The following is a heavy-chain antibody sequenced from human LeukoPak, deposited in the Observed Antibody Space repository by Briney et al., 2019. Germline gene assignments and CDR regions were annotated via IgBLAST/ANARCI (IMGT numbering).Heavy chain of an antibody. CDR1: GYTFTSYA. Sequence: ASVKVSCKASGYTFTSYAMHLVRQAPGQRLEWMGWIKAGNGNTKYSQKFQGRVTITRDTSASTAYMELSSLRSEDTAVYYCAITYYYDSSGLFFAFDIWGQGTMVTVSS. CDR3: AITYYYDSSGLFFAFDI. J-gene: IGHJ3*02. V-gene: IGHV1-3*01. D-gene: IGHD3-22*01. CDR2: IKAGNGNT.